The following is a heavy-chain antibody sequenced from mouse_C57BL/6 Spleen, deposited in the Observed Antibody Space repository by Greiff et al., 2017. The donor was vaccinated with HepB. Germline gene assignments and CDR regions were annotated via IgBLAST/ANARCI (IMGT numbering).Heavy chain of an antibody. CDR2: IYPGDGDT. CDR1: GYAFSSYW. D-gene: IGHD1-1*01. J-gene: IGHJ4*01. Sequence: VKLQQSGAELVKPGASVKISCKASGYAFSSYWMNWVKQRPGKGLEWIGQIYPGDGDTNYNGKFKGKATLTADKSSSTAYMQLSSLTSEDSAVYFCARNYYYGSSYTMDYWGQGTSVTVSS. V-gene: IGHV1-80*01. CDR3: ARNYYYGSSYTMDY.